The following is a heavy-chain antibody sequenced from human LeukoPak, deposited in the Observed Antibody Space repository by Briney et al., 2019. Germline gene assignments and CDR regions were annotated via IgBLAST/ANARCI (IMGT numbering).Heavy chain of an antibody. Sequence: PSETLSLTCTVSGGSISSYYWSWIRQPPGKGLEWIGYIYYSGSTNYKPSLKSRVTISVDTSKNQFSLKLSSVTAADTAVYYCARHRRSRRYYDSSGYYYWGQGTLVTVSS. CDR3: ARHRRSRRYYDSSGYYY. CDR2: IYYSGST. D-gene: IGHD3-22*01. CDR1: GGSISSYY. J-gene: IGHJ4*02. V-gene: IGHV4-59*08.